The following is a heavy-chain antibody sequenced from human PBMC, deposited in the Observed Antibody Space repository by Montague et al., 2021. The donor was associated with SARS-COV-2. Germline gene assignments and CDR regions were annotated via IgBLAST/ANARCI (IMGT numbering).Heavy chain of an antibody. CDR2: TNHGGTA. Sequence: SQSLSLTCAVYGGSFSGYFWSWIRQTPGRGLEWIGETNHGGTADYNPSLKSRVTLSVDTSKAQFSLILPSVTAADTAVYYCARERGRGVDYFDPWGQGTLVTVSS. V-gene: IGHV4-34*01. D-gene: IGHD4-11*01. CDR3: ARERGRGVDYFDP. CDR1: GGSFSGYF. J-gene: IGHJ5*02.